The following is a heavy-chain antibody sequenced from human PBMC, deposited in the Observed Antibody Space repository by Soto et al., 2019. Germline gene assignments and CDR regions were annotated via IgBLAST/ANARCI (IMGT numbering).Heavy chain of an antibody. CDR1: GGTFSSYA. CDR3: VHRRDGYNSAFFDY. J-gene: IGHJ4*02. Sequence: QVQLVQSGAEVKKPGSSVKVSCKASGGTFSSYAFSWVRQAPDQGLEWMGGLIRIFHTPTYAQKFQGRVTITADESTSTAYMELISLRSDDTAVYYCVHRRDGYNSAFFDYWGQGTLVTVSS. D-gene: IGHD5-12*01. V-gene: IGHV1-69*01. CDR2: LIRIFHTP.